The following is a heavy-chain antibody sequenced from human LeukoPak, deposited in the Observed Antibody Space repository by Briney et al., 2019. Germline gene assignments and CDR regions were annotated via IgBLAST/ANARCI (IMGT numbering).Heavy chain of an antibody. Sequence: PSETLSLTCTVSGGSISSYYWIWIRQPPGKGLEWIGYVYYTGNTNYNPSLKSRVTISLDTSKNQFSLNLISVTAADTALYYCAGIAPYEYGYIDHWGQGTLVTVSP. CDR1: GGSISSYY. CDR2: VYYTGNT. V-gene: IGHV4-59*01. J-gene: IGHJ4*02. CDR3: AGIAPYEYGYIDH. D-gene: IGHD3-10*01.